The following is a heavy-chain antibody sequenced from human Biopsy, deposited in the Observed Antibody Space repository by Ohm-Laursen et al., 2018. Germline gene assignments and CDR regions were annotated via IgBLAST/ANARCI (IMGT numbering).Heavy chain of an antibody. CDR1: GFSLNTRGMS. Sequence: TQTLTLTSTLSGFSLNTRGMSVTWIRQPLGEALEWLARIDWDDAKFYNGSLKTRLTISKDTSENHVVLTLSDVDPVDTATYYCARIPILVVPAAIVYRHRRHLQGLDVWGQGTTVIVSS. V-gene: IGHV2-70*16. J-gene: IGHJ6*02. D-gene: IGHD2-2*02. CDR3: ARIPILVVPAAIVYRHRRHLQGLDV. CDR2: IDWDDAK.